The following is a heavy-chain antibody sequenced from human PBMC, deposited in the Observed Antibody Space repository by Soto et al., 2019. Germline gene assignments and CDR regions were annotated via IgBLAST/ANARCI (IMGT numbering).Heavy chain of an antibody. CDR2: INHSGST. V-gene: IGHV4-34*01. J-gene: IGHJ4*02. CDR1: GGSFSGYY. D-gene: IGHD3-16*02. Sequence: SETLSLTCAVYGGSFSGYYWSWIRQPPGKGLEWLGEINHSGSTNYNPSLKSRVTISRDTSKNQFSLKLSSVTAADTVVYYCARLGIVGMRDYWGQGTLVTVSS. CDR3: ARLGIVGMRDY.